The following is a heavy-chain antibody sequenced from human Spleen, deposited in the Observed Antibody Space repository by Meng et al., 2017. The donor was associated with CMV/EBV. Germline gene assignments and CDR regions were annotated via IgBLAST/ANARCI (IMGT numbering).Heavy chain of an antibody. V-gene: IGHV1-2*02. J-gene: IGHJ4*02. CDR2: INPNSGGT. D-gene: IGHD3-3*01. CDR1: GYTFTGYY. Sequence: QGPVVQYVAGVKQPGSSVKVSCKASGYTFTGYYMHWVRQAPGQGLEWMGWINPNSGGTNYAQKFQGRVTMTRDTSISTAYMELSRLRSDDTAVYYCARGSFWSGYPYWGQGTLVTVSS. CDR3: ARGSFWSGYPY.